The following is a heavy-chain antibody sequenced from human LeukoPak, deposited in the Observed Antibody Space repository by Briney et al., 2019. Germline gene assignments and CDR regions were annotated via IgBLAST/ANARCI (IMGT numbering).Heavy chain of an antibody. CDR3: ASCSDTNYYYYYYMDV. V-gene: IGHV1-69*05. CDR2: IIPIFGTA. CDR1: GGTFSSYA. J-gene: IGHJ6*03. D-gene: IGHD3-10*02. Sequence: SVKVSCKASGGTFSSYAISWVRQAPGQGLEWMGGIIPIFGTANYAQKFQGRVTVTTDESTSTAYMELSSLRSEDTAVYYCASCSDTNYYYYYYMDVWGKGTTVTVSS.